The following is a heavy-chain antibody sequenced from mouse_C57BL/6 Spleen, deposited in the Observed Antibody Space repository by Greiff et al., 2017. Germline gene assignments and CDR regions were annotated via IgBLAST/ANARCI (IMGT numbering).Heavy chain of an antibody. D-gene: IGHD4-1*01. CDR2: IYPRSGNT. J-gene: IGHJ3*01. Sequence: VKLVESGAELARPGASVKLSCKASGYTFTSYGISWVKQRTGQGLEWIGEIYPRSGNTYYNEKFKGKATLTADKSSSTAYMELRSLTSEDSAVYFCAILSGTLFAYWGQGTLVTVSA. V-gene: IGHV1-81*01. CDR3: AILSGTLFAY. CDR1: GYTFTSYG.